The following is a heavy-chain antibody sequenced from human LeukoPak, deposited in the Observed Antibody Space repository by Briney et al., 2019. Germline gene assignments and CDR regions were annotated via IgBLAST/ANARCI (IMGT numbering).Heavy chain of an antibody. CDR2: ISYDGNTK. V-gene: IGHV3-30*01. D-gene: IGHD1-1*01. CDR3: AREAIGTTMSDDAFDV. CDR1: GFTFSSFP. J-gene: IGHJ3*01. Sequence: GGSLRLSCTASGFTFSSFPMHWVRQAPGKGLEWVAVISYDGNTKYYADSVKGRFTISRDNSKNTMFLQMNSLRAEGTAVYYCAREAIGTTMSDDAFDVWGQGTTVTVSS.